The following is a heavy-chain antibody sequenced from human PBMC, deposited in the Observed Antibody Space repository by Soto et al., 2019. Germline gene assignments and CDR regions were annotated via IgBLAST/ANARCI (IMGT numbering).Heavy chain of an antibody. CDR3: ARDPYYDFWSGYSQAWFDP. J-gene: IGHJ5*02. CDR1: GYTFTSYG. D-gene: IGHD3-3*01. CDR2: ISAYNGNT. Sequence: ASVKVSCKASGYTFTSYGISWVRQAPGQGLEWMGWISAYNGNTNYAQKLQGRVTMTTDTSTSTAYMELRSLRSDDTAVYYCARDPYYDFWSGYSQAWFDPWGQGTLVTVSS. V-gene: IGHV1-18*04.